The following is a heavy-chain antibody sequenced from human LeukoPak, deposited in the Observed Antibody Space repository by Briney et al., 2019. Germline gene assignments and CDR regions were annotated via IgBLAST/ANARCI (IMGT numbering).Heavy chain of an antibody. CDR2: IYPGDSDT. V-gene: IGHV5-51*01. CDR3: ARPLTMLRGVVTSSDY. Sequence: GESLKISCKGSGYTFTNYWIGWVRQMPGKGLEWMGIIYPGDSDTRYSPSFQGQVTISADKSISTAYLQWSSLEASDTAMYYCARPLTMLRGVVTSSDYWGQGTLVTVSS. CDR1: GYTFTNYW. D-gene: IGHD3-10*01. J-gene: IGHJ4*02.